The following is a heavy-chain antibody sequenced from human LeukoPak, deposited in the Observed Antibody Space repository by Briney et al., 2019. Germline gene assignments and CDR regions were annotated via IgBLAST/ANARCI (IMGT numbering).Heavy chain of an antibody. CDR2: ISSSSSYI. Sequence: GGSLRLSCAASGFTFSSYSMNWVRQAPGKGLEWVSSISSSSSYIYYADSVKGRFTISRDNAKNSLYLQMNSLRAEDTAVYYCARGDRITMVRGVIIEFYYYYGMDVWGKGTTVTVSP. CDR3: ARGDRITMVRGVIIEFYYYYGMDV. J-gene: IGHJ6*04. V-gene: IGHV3-21*01. CDR1: GFTFSSYS. D-gene: IGHD3-10*01.